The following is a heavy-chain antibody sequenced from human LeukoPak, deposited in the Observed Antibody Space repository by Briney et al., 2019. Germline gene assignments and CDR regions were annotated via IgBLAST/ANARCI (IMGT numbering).Heavy chain of an antibody. CDR2: ISSGGSTI. J-gene: IGHJ4*02. CDR1: GFTFRNFE. D-gene: IGHD1-7*01. CDR3: AKDREGTIADYFDY. Sequence: GESLRLSCVASGFTFRNFEMNWVRQAPGKGLEWVSYISSGGSTIYYADSVKGRFTVSRDNAKSSLYLQMNGLRAEDTAVYYCAKDREGTIADYFDYWGQGTLVTVSS. V-gene: IGHV3-48*03.